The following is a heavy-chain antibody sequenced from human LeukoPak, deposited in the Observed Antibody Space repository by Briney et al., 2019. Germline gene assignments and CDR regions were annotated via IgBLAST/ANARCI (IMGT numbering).Heavy chain of an antibody. Sequence: SGGSLRLSCAASGFTFSSYGMHWVRQAPGKGLEWVAVIWYDGSNKYYADSVKGRFTISRDNSKNTLYLQMNSLRAEDTAVYYCAKDLSRGTYYYYGMDVWGQGTTVTVSS. J-gene: IGHJ6*02. CDR2: IWYDGSNK. CDR1: GFTFSSYG. V-gene: IGHV3-33*06. D-gene: IGHD2-2*01. CDR3: AKDLSRGTYYYYGMDV.